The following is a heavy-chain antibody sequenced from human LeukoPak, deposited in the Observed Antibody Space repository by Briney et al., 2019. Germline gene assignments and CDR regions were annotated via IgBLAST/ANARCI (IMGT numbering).Heavy chain of an antibody. CDR3: ARDRRDGYNGYFDY. CDR1: GGTFSSYA. D-gene: IGHD5-24*01. V-gene: IGHV1-69*05. CDR2: IIPIFGTA. Sequence: ASVKVSCKASGGTFSSYAISWVRQAPGQGLEWMGRIIPIFGTANYAQKFQGRVTITTDESTSTAYMELSSLRSEDTAVYYCARDRRDGYNGYFDYWGQGTLVTASS. J-gene: IGHJ4*02.